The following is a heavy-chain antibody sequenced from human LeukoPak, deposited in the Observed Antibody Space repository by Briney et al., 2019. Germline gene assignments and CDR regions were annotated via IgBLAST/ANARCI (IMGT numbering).Heavy chain of an antibody. CDR1: GFTFDDYA. J-gene: IGHJ4*02. D-gene: IGHD3-16*01. CDR3: AKDIKETLRAGDFFDY. Sequence: PGRSLRLSCAASGFTFDDYAMHWVRHAPGKGLEWVSGISWNSGSIGYADSVKRRFTLSRDNAKNSLYLQMNRLRAEDTALYYCAKDIKETLRAGDFFDYWGEGTLLTVS. V-gene: IGHV3-9*01. CDR2: ISWNSGSI.